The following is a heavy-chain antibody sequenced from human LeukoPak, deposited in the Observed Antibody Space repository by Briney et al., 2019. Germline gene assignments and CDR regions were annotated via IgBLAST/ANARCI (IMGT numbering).Heavy chain of an antibody. V-gene: IGHV3-20*04. CDR1: GFTFDDYG. CDR3: ARDSWHYDSSGYYRKALDY. D-gene: IGHD3-22*01. Sequence: PGGSLRLSCAASGFTFDDYGMSWVRQAPGKGLEWVSGINWNGGSTGYADSVKGRFTISRDNAKNSLYLQMNSLRAEDTALYYCARDSWHYDSSGYYRKALDYWGQGTLVTVSS. CDR2: INWNGGST. J-gene: IGHJ4*02.